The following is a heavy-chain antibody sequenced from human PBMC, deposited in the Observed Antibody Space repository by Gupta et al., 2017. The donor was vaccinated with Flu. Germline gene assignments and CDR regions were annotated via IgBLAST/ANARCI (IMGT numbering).Heavy chain of an antibody. V-gene: IGHV1-69*01. D-gene: IGHD6-19*01. CDR1: GGTFSSYA. Sequence: QVQLVQSGAEVKKPGSSVKVSCKASGGTFSSYAISWVRQAPGQGLEWMGGIIPIFGTANYAQKFQGRVTITADESTSTAYMELSSLRSEDTAVYYCASEGGRSSGSPPPHGPPYGMDVWGQGTTVTVSS. CDR3: ASEGGRSSGSPPPHGPPYGMDV. J-gene: IGHJ6*02. CDR2: IIPIFGTA.